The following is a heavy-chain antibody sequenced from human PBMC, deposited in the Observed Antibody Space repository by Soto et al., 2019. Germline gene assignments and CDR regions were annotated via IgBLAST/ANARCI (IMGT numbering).Heavy chain of an antibody. CDR3: ARDGGVYDYSPFDY. CDR2: VSPIFGTA. V-gene: IGHV1-69*12. D-gene: IGHD4-4*01. J-gene: IGHJ4*02. Sequence: QVQLVQSGAEVKKPGSSVKVSCKASGGTFSSYAISWVRQAPGQGLEWMGGVSPIFGTADYAPKFQGRVTITADESTSTAYMELSSLRSEDTAVYYCARDGGVYDYSPFDYWGQGTLVTVSS. CDR1: GGTFSSYA.